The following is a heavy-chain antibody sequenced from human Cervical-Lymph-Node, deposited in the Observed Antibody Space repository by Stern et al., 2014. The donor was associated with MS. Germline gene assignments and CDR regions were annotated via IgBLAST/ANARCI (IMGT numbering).Heavy chain of an antibody. CDR1: GFTVSRDY. J-gene: IGHJ4*02. V-gene: IGHV3-53*01. CDR3: ARDTSSPERSDW. Sequence: EMQMVESGGGVIQPGGSLRLSCTASGFTVSRDYMMWVRQAPGKGLEWVSLITNVGSTFYTDSVKGRFTISRDDSKNTVYLHMTSLRAEDTAMYYCARDTSSPERSDWWGQGTLVTVSS. CDR2: ITNVGST. D-gene: IGHD1-1*01.